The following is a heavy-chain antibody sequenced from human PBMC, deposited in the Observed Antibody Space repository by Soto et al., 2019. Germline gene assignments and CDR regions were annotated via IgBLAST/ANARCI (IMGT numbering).Heavy chain of an antibody. CDR2: IYVTGAV. V-gene: IGHV4-31*03. D-gene: IGHD2-21*01. Sequence: LWLRCSVSVAALNSGNYYWSWIRQVPGKGLEWIGHIYVTGAVDYNPSLRDRITISQDTSERQFSLNLRLVTAADTAVYYCERLRIATNNYKWFDPWGQGTLVTVYS. CDR3: ERLRIATNNYKWFDP. CDR1: VAALNSGNYY. J-gene: IGHJ5*02.